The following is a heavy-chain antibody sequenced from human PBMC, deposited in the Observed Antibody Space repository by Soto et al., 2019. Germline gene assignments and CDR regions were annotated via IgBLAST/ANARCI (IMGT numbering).Heavy chain of an antibody. CDR2: ISGSGGST. CDR1: GFTFSSYA. D-gene: IGHD6-19*01. V-gene: IGHV3-23*01. J-gene: IGHJ4*02. CDR3: AKAAYSSGWYLTFDY. Sequence: GGSLRLSCAASGFTFSSYAMSWVRQAPGKGLEWVSAISGSGGSTYYADSVKGRFTISRDNSKNTLYLRMNSLRAEDTAVYYCAKAAYSSGWYLTFDYWGQGTLVTVSS.